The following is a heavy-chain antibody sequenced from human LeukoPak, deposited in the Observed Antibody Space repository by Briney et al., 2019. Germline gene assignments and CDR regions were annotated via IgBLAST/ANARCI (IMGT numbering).Heavy chain of an antibody. CDR3: ATISTYGSVRGVTTDS. V-gene: IGHV1-18*01. CDR1: GYTFTSYG. Sequence: GASVKVSCKASGYTFTSYGISWVRQAPGQGLEWMGWISAYNGNTNYAQKLQGRVTMTTDTSTSTAYMELRSLRSEDTAVYYCATISTYGSVRGVTTDSWGQGTLVTVSS. D-gene: IGHD3-10*02. J-gene: IGHJ4*02. CDR2: ISAYNGNT.